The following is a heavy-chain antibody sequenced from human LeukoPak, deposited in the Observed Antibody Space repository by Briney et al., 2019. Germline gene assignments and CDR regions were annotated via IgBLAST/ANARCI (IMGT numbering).Heavy chain of an antibody. CDR2: NNHSGST. Sequence: SETLSLTCAVYGGSFSGYYWSWIRQPPGKGLEWIGENNHSGSTNYNPSLKSRVTISVDTSKNQFSLKLSSVTAADTAVYYCARSSRYYYYGMDVWGQGTTVTVSS. J-gene: IGHJ6*02. CDR1: GGSFSGYY. V-gene: IGHV4-34*01. CDR3: ARSSRYYYYGMDV.